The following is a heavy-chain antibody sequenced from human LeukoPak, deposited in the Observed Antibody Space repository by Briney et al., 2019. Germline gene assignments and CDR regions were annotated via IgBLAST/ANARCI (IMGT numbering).Heavy chain of an antibody. CDR1: GFTFSSYA. CDR3: ARDLYRSSTSCYRGYFDY. D-gene: IGHD2-2*02. Sequence: PGRSLRLSCAASGFTFSSYAMHWVRQAPGKGLEWVAIISYDGSNKYYADSVKGRFTISRDNSKNTLYLQMNSLRAEDTAVYYCARDLYRSSTSCYRGYFDYWGQGTLVTVSS. V-gene: IGHV3-30-3*01. J-gene: IGHJ4*02. CDR2: ISYDGSNK.